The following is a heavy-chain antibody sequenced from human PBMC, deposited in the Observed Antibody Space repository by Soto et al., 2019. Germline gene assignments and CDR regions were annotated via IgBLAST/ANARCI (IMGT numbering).Heavy chain of an antibody. Sequence: SETLSLTCTVSGGSISSYYWTWIRQPPGKGLEWIGYIYYSGSTTYNPSLKSRVTISVDTSKNQFSLKLSSVTTADTAVYYFSRVSIMVRGNNFYGMDVWGQGTTVTVSS. D-gene: IGHD3-10*01. V-gene: IGHV4-59*01. CDR2: IYYSGST. CDR1: GGSISSYY. CDR3: SRVSIMVRGNNFYGMDV. J-gene: IGHJ6*02.